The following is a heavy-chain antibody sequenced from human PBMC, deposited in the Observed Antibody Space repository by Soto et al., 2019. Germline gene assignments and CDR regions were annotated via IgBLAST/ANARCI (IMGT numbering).Heavy chain of an antibody. Sequence: GGSLRLSCAASGFTFSSYDMHWVRQATGKGLEWVSAIGTAGDTYYPGSVKGRFTISRENAKNSLYLQMNSLRAGDTAVYYCARGYCSGGSCYLDAFDIWGQGTMVTVSS. CDR3: ARGYCSGGSCYLDAFDI. CDR1: GFTFSSYD. CDR2: IGTAGDT. D-gene: IGHD2-15*01. V-gene: IGHV3-13*01. J-gene: IGHJ3*02.